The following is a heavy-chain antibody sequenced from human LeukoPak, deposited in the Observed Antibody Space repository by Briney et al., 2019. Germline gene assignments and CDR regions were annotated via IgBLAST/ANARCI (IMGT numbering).Heavy chain of an antibody. CDR2: IYYSGST. CDR3: AREGRYYYGSGSYYPNNWFDP. CDR1: GGSISSSDYY. J-gene: IGHJ5*02. V-gene: IGHV4-30-4*01. Sequence: PSETLSLTCTVSGGSISSSDYYWSWIRQPPGKGLEWIGYIYYSGSTYYNPSLKSRVTISVDTSKNQFSLKLSSVTAADTAVYYCAREGRYYYGSGSYYPNNWFDPWGQGTLVTVSS. D-gene: IGHD3-10*01.